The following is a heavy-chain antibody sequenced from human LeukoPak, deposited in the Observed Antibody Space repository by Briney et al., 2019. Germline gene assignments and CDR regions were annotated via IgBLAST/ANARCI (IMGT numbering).Heavy chain of an antibody. CDR2: INPNSGGT. Sequence: ASVKVSCKASGYTFTGYYMHWVRQAPGQGLGWMGRINPNSGGTNYAQKFQGRVTMTRDTSISTAYMELSRLRSDDTAVYYCARWYYGSGSYYNINRFDYWGQGTLVTVSS. J-gene: IGHJ4*02. CDR1: GYTFTGYY. D-gene: IGHD3-10*01. V-gene: IGHV1-2*06. CDR3: ARWYYGSGSYYNINRFDY.